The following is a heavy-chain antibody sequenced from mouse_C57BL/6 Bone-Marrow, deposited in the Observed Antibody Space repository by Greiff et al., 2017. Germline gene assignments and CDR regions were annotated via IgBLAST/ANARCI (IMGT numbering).Heavy chain of an antibody. V-gene: IGHV1-55*01. Sequence: QVQLQQPGAELVKPGASVKMSCKASGYTFTSYWITWVKQRPGQGLEWIGDIYPGSGSTNYSEKFKSKDTLTVDTSPSTAYMQLSSLTSEDSAVYYCARAYGSSSDYWGQGTTLTVSS. CDR2: IYPGSGST. J-gene: IGHJ2*01. CDR3: ARAYGSSSDY. D-gene: IGHD1-1*01. CDR1: GYTFTSYW.